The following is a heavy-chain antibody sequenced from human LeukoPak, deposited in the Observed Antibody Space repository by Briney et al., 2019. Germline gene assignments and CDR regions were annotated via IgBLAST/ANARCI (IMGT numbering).Heavy chain of an antibody. J-gene: IGHJ6*03. D-gene: IGHD4/OR15-4a*01. Sequence: GGSLRLSCAASGFTFSSYDMHWVRQATGEGLEWVSAIGTAGDTYYPGSVKGRFTISRENVKNSLYLQMNSLRAGDTAVYYCARAKTLYYYYYMDVWGKGTTVTVSS. CDR2: IGTAGDT. CDR1: GFTFSSYD. V-gene: IGHV3-13*01. CDR3: ARAKTLYYYYYMDV.